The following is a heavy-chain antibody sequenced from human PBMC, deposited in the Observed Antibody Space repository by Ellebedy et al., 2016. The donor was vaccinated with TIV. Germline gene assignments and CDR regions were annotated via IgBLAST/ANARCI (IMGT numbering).Heavy chain of an antibody. Sequence: GESLKISCAASGFTFSSYWMHWVRQAPGKGLVWVSRISSEGSTTTYADSARGRFTISRDNAKNTLYLQMNSLRAEDTAVYYCAKDVLRWAFDVWGQGTMVTVSS. CDR2: ISSEGSTT. D-gene: IGHD4-23*01. CDR1: GFTFSSYW. V-gene: IGHV3-74*03. J-gene: IGHJ3*01. CDR3: AKDVLRWAFDV.